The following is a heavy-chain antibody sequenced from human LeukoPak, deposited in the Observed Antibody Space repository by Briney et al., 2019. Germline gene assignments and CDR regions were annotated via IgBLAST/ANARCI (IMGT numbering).Heavy chain of an antibody. CDR1: GFTFGDYA. D-gene: IGHD3-10*01. J-gene: IGHJ4*02. V-gene: IGHV3-15*01. CDR3: TTVIWFGDY. Sequence: GGSLRLSCTASGFTFGDYAMSWVRQAPGKGLEWVGRIKSKTDGGTTDYAAPVKGRFTISRDDSKNTLFLQMNSLKAEDTAVYYCTTVIWFGDYWGQGTLVTVSS. CDR2: IKSKTDGGTT.